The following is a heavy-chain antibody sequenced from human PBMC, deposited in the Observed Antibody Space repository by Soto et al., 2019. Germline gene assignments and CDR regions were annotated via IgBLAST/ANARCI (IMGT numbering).Heavy chain of an antibody. CDR1: GYTFTGYY. J-gene: IGHJ5*02. CDR2: INPNSGGT. CDR3: ARDGRDESSGYYGKGGNWFDP. V-gene: IGHV1-2*02. Sequence: ASVKVSCKASGYTFTGYYMHWVRQAPGQGLEWMGWINPNSGGTNYAQKFQGRVTMTRDTSISTAYMELSRLRSDDTAVYYGARDGRDESSGYYGKGGNWFDPWGQGTLVTVSS. D-gene: IGHD3-22*01.